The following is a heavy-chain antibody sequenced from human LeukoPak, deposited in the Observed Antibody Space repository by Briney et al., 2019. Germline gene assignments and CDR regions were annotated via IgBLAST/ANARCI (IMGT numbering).Heavy chain of an antibody. CDR3: ASLYRGYYYYYMDV. Sequence: PSETLSLTCAVYGGSFSGYYWSWIRQPPGKGLEWIGEINHSGSTNCNPSLKSRVTISVDTSKNQFSLKLSSVTAADTAVYYCASLYRGYYYYYMDVWGKGTTVTVSS. CDR2: INHSGST. J-gene: IGHJ6*03. D-gene: IGHD1-14*01. V-gene: IGHV4-34*01. CDR1: GGSFSGYY.